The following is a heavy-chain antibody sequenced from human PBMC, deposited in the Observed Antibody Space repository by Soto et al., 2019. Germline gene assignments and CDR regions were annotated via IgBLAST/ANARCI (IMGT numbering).Heavy chain of an antibody. CDR1: GYTFTSYA. D-gene: IGHD4-17*01. Sequence: QVQLVQSGAEVKKPGASVKVSCKASGYTFTSYAMHWVRQAPGQRLEWMGWINAGNGNTKYSQKFQGRVTITRDTSASTAYMELSSLRSEDTAVSYCARNDYGDYYYFDYWGQGTLVTVSS. J-gene: IGHJ4*02. V-gene: IGHV1-3*01. CDR2: INAGNGNT. CDR3: ARNDYGDYYYFDY.